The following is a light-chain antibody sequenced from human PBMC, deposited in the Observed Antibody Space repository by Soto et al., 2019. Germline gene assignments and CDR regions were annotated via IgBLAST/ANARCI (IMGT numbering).Light chain of an antibody. CDR2: AAS. J-gene: IGKJ2*01. CDR3: QQSYNTPVA. V-gene: IGKV1-39*01. CDR1: QSISDY. Sequence: DIQMTQSPSSLSASVGDKVTITCRASQSISDYLNWYQQKPGKAPKLLIYAASTLQGGVPSRFSGSGSGTDFTLTISSLQPEDFATYYCQQSYNTPVAFGQGTNLEIK.